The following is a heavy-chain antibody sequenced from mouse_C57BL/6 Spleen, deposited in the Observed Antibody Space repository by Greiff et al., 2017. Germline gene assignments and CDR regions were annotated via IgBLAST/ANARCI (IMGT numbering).Heavy chain of an antibody. CDR2: INPSNGGT. D-gene: IGHD2-2*01. CDR1: GYTFTSYW. CDR3: ARSHYGYDGFDY. V-gene: IGHV1-53*01. J-gene: IGHJ2*01. Sequence: VQLQQPGTELVKPGASVKLSCKASGYTFTSYWMHWVKQRPGQGLEWIGNINPSNGGTNYNEKFKSKATLTVDKSSSTAYMQLSSLTSEDSAFYYCARSHYGYDGFDYWGQGTTLTVSS.